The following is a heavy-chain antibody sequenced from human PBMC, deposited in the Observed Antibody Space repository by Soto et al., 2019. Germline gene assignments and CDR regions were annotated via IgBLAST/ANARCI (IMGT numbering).Heavy chain of an antibody. Sequence: SETLSLTCAISGDSVSSNSAAWNWIRQSPSRGLEWLGRTYYRSKWYNDYAVSVKSRITINPDTSKNQFSLQLNSVTPEDTAVYYCARGRGPLAARPSYNWFEPWGQGTLVTVSS. D-gene: IGHD6-6*01. J-gene: IGHJ5*02. CDR2: TYYRSKWYN. CDR1: GDSVSSNSAA. V-gene: IGHV6-1*01. CDR3: ARGRGPLAARPSYNWFEP.